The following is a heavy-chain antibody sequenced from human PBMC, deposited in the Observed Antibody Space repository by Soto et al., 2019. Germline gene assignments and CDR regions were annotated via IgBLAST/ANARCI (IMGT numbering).Heavy chain of an antibody. CDR1: GGSASSGSYY. J-gene: IGHJ4*02. Sequence: KTSETLSLTCTVSGGSASSGSYYWSWIRQPPGKGLEWIGYIYYTGSTNYNPSLKSRVTISRDTSKNQFSLKMSSVTAADTAVYYCATTLRNWNYADYWGQGTLVTVSS. CDR2: IYYTGST. D-gene: IGHD1-20*01. V-gene: IGHV4-61*01. CDR3: ATTLRNWNYADY.